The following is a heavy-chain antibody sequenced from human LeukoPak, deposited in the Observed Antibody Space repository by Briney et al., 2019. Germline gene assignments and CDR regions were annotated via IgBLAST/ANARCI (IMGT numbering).Heavy chain of an antibody. V-gene: IGHV3-23*01. Sequence: GGSLRLSCAASGFTFSSYAMNWVRQAPGKGLEWVSDISGSGGFTYYADSVKGRFTISRDNSKNTLYLQMNSLRAEDTAVYYCARGLRIAVAGNIDYWGQGTLVTVSS. J-gene: IGHJ4*02. CDR3: ARGLRIAVAGNIDY. CDR1: GFTFSSYA. D-gene: IGHD6-19*01. CDR2: ISGSGGFT.